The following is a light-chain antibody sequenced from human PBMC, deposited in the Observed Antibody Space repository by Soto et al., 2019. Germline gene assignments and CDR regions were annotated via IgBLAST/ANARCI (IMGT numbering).Light chain of an antibody. CDR2: GAS. J-gene: IGKJ1*01. Sequence: ESVLTQSPGTLSLSPGERATLSCRASQSVSSSYLAWYLQKPGQAPRLLIYGASSRATGIPDRFSGSGSGTDFTLTISRLEPEDFAVYYCQHYGSSLWTFGQGTKVDIK. CDR1: QSVSSSY. V-gene: IGKV3-20*01. CDR3: QHYGSSLWT.